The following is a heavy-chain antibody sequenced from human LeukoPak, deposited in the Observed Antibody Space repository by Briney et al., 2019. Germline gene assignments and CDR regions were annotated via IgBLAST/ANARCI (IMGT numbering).Heavy chain of an antibody. D-gene: IGHD3-3*01. CDR1: GFTFSSYG. Sequence: PGGSLRLSCAASGFTFSSYGMHWVRQAPGKGLEWVAFIRYDGSNKYYADSVKGRFTISRDNSKNTLYLLMNSLRAEDTAVYYCAKDAPHDFWSGLPLYWGQGTLVTVSS. CDR2: IRYDGSNK. CDR3: AKDAPHDFWSGLPLY. J-gene: IGHJ4*02. V-gene: IGHV3-30*02.